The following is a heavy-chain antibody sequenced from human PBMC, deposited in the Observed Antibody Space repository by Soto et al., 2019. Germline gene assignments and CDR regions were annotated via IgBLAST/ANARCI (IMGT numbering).Heavy chain of an antibody. CDR2: INHSGST. CDR3: ASYPKLLELLY. D-gene: IGHD1-7*01. V-gene: IGHV4-34*01. J-gene: IGHJ4*02. CDR1: GGSFSGYY. Sequence: LSLTCAVYGGSFSGYYWSWIRQPPGKGLEWIGEINHSGSTNYNPSLKSRVTISVDTSKNQFSLKLSSVTAADTAVYYCASYPKLLELLYWGQGTLVTVSS.